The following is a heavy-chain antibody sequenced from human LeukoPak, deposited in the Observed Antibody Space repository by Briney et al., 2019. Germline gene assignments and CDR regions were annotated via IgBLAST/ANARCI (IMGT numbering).Heavy chain of an antibody. Sequence: AGSLRLSCAASGFTFSSYSMNWVRQAPGEGLEWVSYISSSSSTIYYADSVRGRFTISRDNAKNALYVQMSSRRAEDTAVYYCARFVDWNYASDYWGQGTLVTVSS. V-gene: IGHV3-48*04. CDR2: ISSSSSTI. D-gene: IGHD1-7*01. CDR1: GFTFSSYS. J-gene: IGHJ4*02. CDR3: ARFVDWNYASDY.